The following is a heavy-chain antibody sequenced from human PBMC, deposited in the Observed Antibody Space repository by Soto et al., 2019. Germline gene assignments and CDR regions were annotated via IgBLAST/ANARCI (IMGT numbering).Heavy chain of an antibody. Sequence: PVESLKISCKGSGYTFTNYWIGWVRQMPGKGLEWMGIIYPGGSDTKYNPSFQGQVTISADKSITTTYLRWTSLKASDTAIYYCAASIFYYGMDVWGQGTTVTVSS. CDR3: AASIFYYGMDV. CDR2: IYPGGSDT. CDR1: GYTFTNYW. V-gene: IGHV5-51*01. J-gene: IGHJ6*02.